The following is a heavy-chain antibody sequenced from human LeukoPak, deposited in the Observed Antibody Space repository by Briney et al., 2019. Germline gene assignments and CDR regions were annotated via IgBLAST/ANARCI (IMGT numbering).Heavy chain of an antibody. CDR3: ARVTYGSGTYGAFDY. CDR1: GFTFRQFA. J-gene: IGHJ4*02. V-gene: IGHV3-23*01. D-gene: IGHD3-10*01. Sequence: PGGSLRLSCAASGFTFRQFAMSWVRQAPEKGLEWVSGISGSGGSTYYADSVKGRFTIGRDKSKNTLYLQMNSLRAEDTAVYYCARVTYGSGTYGAFDYWGQGTLVTVSS. CDR2: ISGSGGST.